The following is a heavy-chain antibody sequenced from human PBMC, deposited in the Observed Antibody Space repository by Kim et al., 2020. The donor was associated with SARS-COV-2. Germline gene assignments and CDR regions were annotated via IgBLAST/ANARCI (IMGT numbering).Heavy chain of an antibody. V-gene: IGHV3-33*01. CDR3: ARDGFRLITGTPSAFDI. Sequence: GGSLRLSCAASGFTFSSYGMHWVRQAPGKGLEWVAVIWYDGSNKYYADSVKGRFTISRDNSKNTLYLQMNSLRAEDTAVYYCARDGFRLITGTPSAFDIWGQGTMVTVSS. D-gene: IGHD1-20*01. CDR2: IWYDGSNK. J-gene: IGHJ3*02. CDR1: GFTFSSYG.